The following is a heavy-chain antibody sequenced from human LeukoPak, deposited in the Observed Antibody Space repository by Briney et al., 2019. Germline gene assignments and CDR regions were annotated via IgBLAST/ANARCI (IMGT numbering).Heavy chain of an antibody. Sequence: PGGSLRLSCAASGFAFNTYAMHWVRQAPGKGLDWVAVISFGGNNQYYADSVKGRFTISRDNSKNTLYLQMSSLRADDTAVYYCARGGILDKITTFGVVILDNWGQGTLVTVSS. V-gene: IGHV3-30*19. CDR2: ISFGGNNQ. J-gene: IGHJ4*02. CDR3: ARGGILDKITTFGVVILDN. CDR1: GFAFNTYA. D-gene: IGHD3-3*01.